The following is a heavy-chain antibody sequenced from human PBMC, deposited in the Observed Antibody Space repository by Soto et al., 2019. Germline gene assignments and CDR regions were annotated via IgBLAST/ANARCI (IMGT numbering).Heavy chain of an antibody. V-gene: IGHV3-30*03. D-gene: IGHD4-17*01. CDR2: ISYDGSNK. CDR3: ARPALLVTTFDY. J-gene: IGHJ4*02. CDR1: GFTFSSYG. Sequence: GGSLRLSCAASGFTFSSYGMHWVRQAPGKGLEWVAVISYDGSNKYYADSVKGRFTISRDNSKNTLSLQMNSLRADDTAVYYCARPALLVTTFDYWGQGALVTVSS.